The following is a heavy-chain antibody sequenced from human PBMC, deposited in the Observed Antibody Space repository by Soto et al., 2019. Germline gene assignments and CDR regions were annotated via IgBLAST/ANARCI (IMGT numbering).Heavy chain of an antibody. V-gene: IGHV3-9*01. CDR2: ISWNSGSI. Sequence: GGSLRLSCAASGFTFDDYAMHWVRQAPGKGLEWVSGISWNSGSIGYADSVKGRFTISRDNAKNSLYLQMNSLRAEDTALYYCAKDMSLLHLYYFDYWGQGTLVTVSS. CDR3: AKDMSLLHLYYFDY. J-gene: IGHJ4*02. D-gene: IGHD2-15*01. CDR1: GFTFDDYA.